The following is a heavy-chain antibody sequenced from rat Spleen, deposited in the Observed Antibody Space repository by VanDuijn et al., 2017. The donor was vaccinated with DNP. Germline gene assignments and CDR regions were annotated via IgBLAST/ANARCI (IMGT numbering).Heavy chain of an antibody. J-gene: IGHJ2*01. CDR2: ISTSGSRT. Sequence: EVQLVESGGGLVQPGRSLKLSCAASGFTFSNYYMAWVRQAPKKGLEWVAIISTSGSRTYYPDSVQGRFTISRDNAKSSLYLQMNSLKSEDTATYYCARRGTTGTYFDYWGQGVMVTVSS. CDR3: ARRGTTGTYFDY. V-gene: IGHV5-25*01. CDR1: GFTFSNYY. D-gene: IGHD5-1*01.